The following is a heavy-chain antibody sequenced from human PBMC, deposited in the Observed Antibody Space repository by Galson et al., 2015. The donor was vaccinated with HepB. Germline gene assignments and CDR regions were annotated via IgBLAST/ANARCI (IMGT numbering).Heavy chain of an antibody. D-gene: IGHD2-21*02. CDR3: AKVPWEHLVVVTAI. CDR2: ITDSGGNT. CDR1: GFSFSSYV. V-gene: IGHV3-23*01. J-gene: IGHJ4*02. Sequence: SLRLSCAASGFSFSSYVMSWVRQAPGKGLEWVSGITDSGGNTYYADSVKGWFTISRDNSKNTLYLQMNSLRAEDTALYYCAKVPWEHLVVVTAIWGQGTLVTVSS.